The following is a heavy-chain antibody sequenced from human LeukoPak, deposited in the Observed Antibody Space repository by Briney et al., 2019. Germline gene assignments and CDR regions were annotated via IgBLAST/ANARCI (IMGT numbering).Heavy chain of an antibody. J-gene: IGHJ6*03. V-gene: IGHV4-4*07. D-gene: IGHD2-2*01. CDR3: ARAAEYQLPNYYYYYMDV. Sequence: SETLSLTCTVSGGSISSYYWSWIRQPAGKGLEWIGRIYTSGSTNYNPSLKSRVTMSVDTSKNQFSLKLSSVTAAGTAVYYCARAAEYQLPNYYYYYMDVWGKGTTVTVSS. CDR2: IYTSGST. CDR1: GGSISSYY.